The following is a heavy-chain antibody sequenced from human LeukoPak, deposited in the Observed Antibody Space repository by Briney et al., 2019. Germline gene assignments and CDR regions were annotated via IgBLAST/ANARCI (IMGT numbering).Heavy chain of an antibody. CDR1: KFTFSDYW. CDR2: MNQLGNEK. Sequence: GGSLRFSCAASKFTFSDYWMTWVRQAPGKGPEWVAYMNQLGNEKKYLDSVKGRFTISRDNAKNSLYLQMTSLRVDDTAVYYCASGTYYYEFWGQGTLVTVSS. CDR3: ASGTYYYEF. D-gene: IGHD3-22*01. J-gene: IGHJ4*02. V-gene: IGHV3-7*01.